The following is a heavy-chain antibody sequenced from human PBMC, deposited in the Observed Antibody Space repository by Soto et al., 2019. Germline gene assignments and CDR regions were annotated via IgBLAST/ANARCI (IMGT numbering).Heavy chain of an antibody. CDR2: ISSGGST. Sequence: GGSLRLSCAATGFTVSSFYMTWVRQAPGKGLQWVAVISSGGSTYYADSVKGRFTISRDNSKNTLYLEMNSLRAEDTAVYYCARDTFGGAYDFLHGGQGTLVTVSS. V-gene: IGHV3-66*01. J-gene: IGHJ4*02. CDR3: ARDTFGGAYDFLH. CDR1: GFTVSSFY. D-gene: IGHD3-3*01.